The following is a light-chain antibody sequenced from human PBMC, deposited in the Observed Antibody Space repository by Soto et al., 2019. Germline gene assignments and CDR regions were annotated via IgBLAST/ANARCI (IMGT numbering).Light chain of an antibody. J-gene: IGLJ2*01. CDR1: SSDVGSYNL. CDR3: CSYAATSTVV. Sequence: QSALTQPASVSGSPGQSITISCTGTSSDVGSYNLVSWYQQHPGKAPKLMIYEVNKRPSGVSNRFSGSKSGNTASLTISGLQAEDEADYYCCSYAATSTVVFGGGTQLTVL. V-gene: IGLV2-23*02. CDR2: EVN.